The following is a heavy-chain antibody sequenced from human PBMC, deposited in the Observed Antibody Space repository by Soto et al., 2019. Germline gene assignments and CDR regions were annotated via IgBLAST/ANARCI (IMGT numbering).Heavy chain of an antibody. Sequence: GESLKISCKGSGYSFTSYWIGWVRQMPGKGLEWMGIIYPGDSDTRYSPSFQGQVTISADKSISTAYLQWSSLKASDTAMYYCARQSTVRYYYYGMDVWGQGTTVTVSS. J-gene: IGHJ6*02. V-gene: IGHV5-51*01. CDR2: IYPGDSDT. D-gene: IGHD4-4*01. CDR1: GYSFTSYW. CDR3: ARQSTVRYYYYGMDV.